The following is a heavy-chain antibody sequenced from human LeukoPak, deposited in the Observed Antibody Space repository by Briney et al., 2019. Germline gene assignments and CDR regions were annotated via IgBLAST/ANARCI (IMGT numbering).Heavy chain of an antibody. J-gene: IGHJ4*02. V-gene: IGHV3-30*03. CDR2: ISYDGSNK. D-gene: IGHD4-23*01. Sequence: PGGSLRLSCAASGFTFSSYGMHWVRQAPGKGLEWVAVISYDGSNKYYADSVKGRFTISRDNSKNTLYLQMNSLRAEDTAVYYCATATTVVNLQAFDYWGQGTLVTVSS. CDR1: GFTFSSYG. CDR3: ATATTVVNLQAFDY.